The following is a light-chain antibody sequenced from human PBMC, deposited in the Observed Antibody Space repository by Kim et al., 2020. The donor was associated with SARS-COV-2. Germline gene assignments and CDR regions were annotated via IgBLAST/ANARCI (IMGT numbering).Light chain of an antibody. J-gene: IGKJ4*01. CDR1: QGIRDD. Sequence: AIQMTQSPSSLSASVGDRVTITCRASQGIRDDLGWYQQKPGKAPKLLIYGASNLQSGAPSRFSVSGSGTDFTLTISSLQPEDFATYYCLQDYDYPLTFGGGTKVEIK. V-gene: IGKV1-6*01. CDR2: GAS. CDR3: LQDYDYPLT.